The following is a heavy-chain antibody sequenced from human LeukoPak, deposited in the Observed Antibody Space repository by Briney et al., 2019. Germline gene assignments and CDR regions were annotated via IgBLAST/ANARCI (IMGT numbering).Heavy chain of an antibody. Sequence: GGSLRLSCAASGFTFSSYAMSWVRQAPGKGLEWVSAISGSGGSTCYADSVKGRFTISRDNSKNTLYLQMNSLRAEDTAVYYCAKDRLEDIVATIGSIDAFDIWGQGTMVTVSS. CDR2: ISGSGGST. J-gene: IGHJ3*02. V-gene: IGHV3-23*01. CDR3: AKDRLEDIVATIGSIDAFDI. CDR1: GFTFSSYA. D-gene: IGHD5-12*01.